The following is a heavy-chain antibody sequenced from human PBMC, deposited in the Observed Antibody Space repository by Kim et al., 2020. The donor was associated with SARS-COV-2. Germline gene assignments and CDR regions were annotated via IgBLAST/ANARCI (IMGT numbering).Heavy chain of an antibody. Sequence: KFQGRVNMTRDTSTSTVYMELSSLRSEDTAVYYCARTGYSSGWYEGPFDYWGQGTLVTVSS. V-gene: IGHV1-46*01. D-gene: IGHD6-19*01. J-gene: IGHJ4*02. CDR3: ARTGYSSGWYEGPFDY.